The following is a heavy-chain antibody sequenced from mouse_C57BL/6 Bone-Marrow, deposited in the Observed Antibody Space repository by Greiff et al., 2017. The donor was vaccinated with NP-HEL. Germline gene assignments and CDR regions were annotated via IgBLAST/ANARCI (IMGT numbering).Heavy chain of an antibody. CDR2: IYPSDSET. J-gene: IGHJ4*01. V-gene: IGHV1-61*01. Sequence: QVQLQQPGAELVRPGSSVKLSCKASGYTFTSYWMDWVKQRPGQGLEWIGNIYPSDSETHYNQKFKDKATLTVDKSSSTAYMQLSSLTSEDSAVYYCARCELNYYGNWDAMDYWGQGTSVTVSS. CDR3: ARCELNYYGNWDAMDY. CDR1: GYTFTSYW. D-gene: IGHD2-1*01.